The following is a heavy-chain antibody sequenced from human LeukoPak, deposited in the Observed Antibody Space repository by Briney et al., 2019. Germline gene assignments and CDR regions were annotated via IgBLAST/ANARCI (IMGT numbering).Heavy chain of an antibody. Sequence: WGSLRLPCAASGLTFSSYAMHWVRQAPGKGLEWVAVISYDGSNKYYADSVKGRFTISRDNSKNTLYLQMNSLRAEDTAVYYCAREGLATYYMDVWGKGTTVTVSS. CDR3: AREGLATYYMDV. J-gene: IGHJ6*03. D-gene: IGHD6-19*01. CDR2: ISYDGSNK. CDR1: GLTFSSYA. V-gene: IGHV3-30*01.